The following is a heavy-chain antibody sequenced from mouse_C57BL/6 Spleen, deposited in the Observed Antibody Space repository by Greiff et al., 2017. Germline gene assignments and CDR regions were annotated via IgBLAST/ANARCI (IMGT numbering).Heavy chain of an antibody. V-gene: IGHV2-2*01. Sequence: VQGVESGPGLVQPSQSLSITCTVSGFSLTSYGVHWVRQSPGKGLEWLGVIWSGGSTDYNAAFISRLSISKDNSKSQVFFKMNSLQADDTAIYYCARNLYDYDEGYAMDYWGQGTSVTVSS. CDR1: GFSLTSYG. CDR2: IWSGGST. CDR3: ARNLYDYDEGYAMDY. D-gene: IGHD2-4*01. J-gene: IGHJ4*01.